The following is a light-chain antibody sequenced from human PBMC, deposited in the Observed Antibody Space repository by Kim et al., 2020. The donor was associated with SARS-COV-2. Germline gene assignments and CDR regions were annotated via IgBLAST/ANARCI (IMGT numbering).Light chain of an antibody. CDR3: NSRDSNDNVV. CDR2: GKN. V-gene: IGLV3-19*01. J-gene: IGLJ2*01. Sequence: ALVQTVRSTCQGDSLRSYYAPWYQQKPGQAPILVIYGKNNRPSGIPDRFSGSSSGNTASLTITGTQVGDEADYYCNSRDSNDNVVFGGGTQLTV. CDR1: SLRSYY.